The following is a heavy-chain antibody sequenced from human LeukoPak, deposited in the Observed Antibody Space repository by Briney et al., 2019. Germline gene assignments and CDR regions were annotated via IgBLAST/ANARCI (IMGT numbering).Heavy chain of an antibody. D-gene: IGHD3-3*01. CDR3: ARGPRITIFGVVAQYFQH. CDR2: ISGSSNTI. V-gene: IGHV3-48*04. J-gene: IGHJ1*01. Sequence: GGSLRLSCAASGFTFSSYTMSWVRQAPGKGLEWVSYISGSSNTIYYADSVKGRFTISRDNAKNSLYLQMTSLRAEDTAVYYCARGPRITIFGVVAQYFQHWGQGTMVTVSS. CDR1: GFTFSSYT.